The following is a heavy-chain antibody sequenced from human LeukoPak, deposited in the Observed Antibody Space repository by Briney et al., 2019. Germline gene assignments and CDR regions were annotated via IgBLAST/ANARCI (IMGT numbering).Heavy chain of an antibody. CDR3: ARWSPRHDASDI. V-gene: IGHV4-4*07. CDR2: MYTSANT. CDR1: GGSISSYY. D-gene: IGHD1-26*01. J-gene: IGHJ3*02. Sequence: NPSETLSLTCTVSGGSISSYYWSWIRQPAGKGLEWIGRMYTSANTNYNPSLKSRVTMSVDTSKNQFSLKLSSVTAADTAVYYCARWSPRHDASDIWGQGTMVTVSS.